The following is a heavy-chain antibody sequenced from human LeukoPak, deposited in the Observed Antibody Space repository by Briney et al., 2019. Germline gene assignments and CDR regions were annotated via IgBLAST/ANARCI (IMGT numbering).Heavy chain of an antibody. CDR1: GFPFTGYY. CDR2: INPNSGGT. CDR3: ARDWQYYDNIWGSYHHFHY. V-gene: IGHV1-2*02. D-gene: IGHD3-16*02. J-gene: IGHJ4*02. Sequence: ASVKVSCKASGFPFTGYYMHWVRQAPGLGLEWMGWINPNSGGTNYAQKFQGRVTMTRDTSSSTAYMELSSLRSDDTAVYYCARDWQYYDNIWGSYHHFHYWGQGTLVTVSS.